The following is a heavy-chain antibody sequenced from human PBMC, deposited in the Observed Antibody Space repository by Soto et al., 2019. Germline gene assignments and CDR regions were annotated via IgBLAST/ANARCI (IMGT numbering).Heavy chain of an antibody. Sequence: GASVKVSCKTSGYTFTNYGISWVRQAPGQGLEWMGWISPFDGNTNYAQNFQGRVTMTTDTSTSTAYMEVSSLRSDDTAVYFCARVYSNQAYSWFDPWGQGTLVTVSS. CDR1: GYTFTNYG. CDR3: ARVYSNQAYSWFDP. D-gene: IGHD6-13*01. V-gene: IGHV1-18*01. J-gene: IGHJ5*02. CDR2: ISPFDGNT.